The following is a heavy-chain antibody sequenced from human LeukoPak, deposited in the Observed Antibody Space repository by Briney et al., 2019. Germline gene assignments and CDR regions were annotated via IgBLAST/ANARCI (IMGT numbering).Heavy chain of an antibody. Sequence: SETLSLTCTVSGGSISSYYWSWIRQPPGKGLEWIGYIYYSGSTNYNPPLKRRVTISVDMSKNQFYLKLRSVTAADTAVYYCARYPGLEGAGSKGAFDYWGQGTLVTVCS. CDR3: ARYPGLEGAGSKGAFDY. V-gene: IGHV4-59*13. CDR2: IYYSGST. D-gene: IGHD3-10*01. J-gene: IGHJ4*02. CDR1: GGSISSYY.